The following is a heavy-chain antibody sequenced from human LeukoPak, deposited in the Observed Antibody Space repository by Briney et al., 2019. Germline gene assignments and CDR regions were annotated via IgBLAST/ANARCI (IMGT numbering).Heavy chain of an antibody. CDR3: ARDHYFKIDY. J-gene: IGHJ4*02. V-gene: IGHV3-74*01. CDR1: GFTFSDYY. Sequence: GGSLRLSCAASGFTFSDYYMSWVRQAPGKGLVWVSRIPTDDNPTNYADFVQGRFTISRDNAKNTVYLQMNNLRAEDTAVYYCARDHYFKIDYWGQGTLVTVSS. CDR2: IPTDDNPT. D-gene: IGHD2/OR15-2a*01.